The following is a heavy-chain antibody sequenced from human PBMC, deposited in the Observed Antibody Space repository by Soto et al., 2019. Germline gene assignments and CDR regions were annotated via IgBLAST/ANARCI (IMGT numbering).Heavy chain of an antibody. D-gene: IGHD5-18*01. Sequence: GASVKVSCKASGYTFTRYYMHWVRQAPAQGLEWMGIINPNGGSTSYAQKFQGWVTMTRDTSISTAYMELSRLRSDDTAVYYCARDGTAMGDYYGMDVWGQGTTVTVSS. CDR2: INPNGGST. CDR1: GYTFTRYY. V-gene: IGHV1-2*04. CDR3: ARDGTAMGDYYGMDV. J-gene: IGHJ6*02.